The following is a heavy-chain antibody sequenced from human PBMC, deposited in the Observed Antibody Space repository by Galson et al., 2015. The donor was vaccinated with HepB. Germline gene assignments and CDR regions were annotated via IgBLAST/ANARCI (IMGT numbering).Heavy chain of an antibody. D-gene: IGHD3-3*01. Sequence: SVKVSCKASGYTFTGYYMHWVRQAPGQGLEWMGWIKPNSGGTKYAQKFQGRVTMTRDTSISTAYMELSRLRSDDTAVYYCARGGSVVTMRSGMDVWGQGTTVTVSS. J-gene: IGHJ6*02. CDR1: GYTFTGYY. V-gene: IGHV1-2*02. CDR2: IKPNSGGT. CDR3: ARGGSVVTMRSGMDV.